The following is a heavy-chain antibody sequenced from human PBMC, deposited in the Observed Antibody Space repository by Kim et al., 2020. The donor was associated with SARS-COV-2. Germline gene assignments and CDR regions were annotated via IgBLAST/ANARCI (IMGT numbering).Heavy chain of an antibody. CDR1: GYTFTSYA. CDR3: ATTMYSSSPRIWFDP. V-gene: IGHV7-4-1*02. CDR2: INTNTGNP. Sequence: ASVKVSCKASGYTFTSYAMNWVRQAPGQGLEWMGWINTNTGNPTYAQGFTGRFVFSLDTSVSTAYLQISSLKAEDTAVYYCATTMYSSSPRIWFDPWGQGTLVTVSS. J-gene: IGHJ5*02. D-gene: IGHD6-13*01.